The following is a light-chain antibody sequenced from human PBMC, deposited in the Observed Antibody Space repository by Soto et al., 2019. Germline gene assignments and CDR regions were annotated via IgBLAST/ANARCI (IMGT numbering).Light chain of an antibody. Sequence: DFQMTQSPSTLSASVGDRVTITCRASQNINNWVAWYQQKPGKAPKFLIYDASPLQRGVSSRCSGSGFGTDFSLTHYSLHADDSGSYYCQHTRTFGQGTKVEVK. V-gene: IGKV1-5*01. CDR1: QNINNW. J-gene: IGKJ1*01. CDR2: DAS. CDR3: QHTRT.